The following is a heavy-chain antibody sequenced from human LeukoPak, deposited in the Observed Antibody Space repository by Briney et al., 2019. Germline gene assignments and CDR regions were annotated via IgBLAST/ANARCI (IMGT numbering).Heavy chain of an antibody. J-gene: IGHJ4*02. V-gene: IGHV4-4*02. CDR2: IYHSGST. CDR1: GGSISSSNW. D-gene: IGHD3-10*01. Sequence: PSGTLSLTCAVSGGSISSSNWWSWVRQPPGKGLEWIGEIYHSGSTNYNPSLKSRVTISVDTSKNQFSLKLSSVTAADTAVYYCARGQNQRVVLAKRVRGTHAMVYWGQGTLVTVSS. CDR3: ARGQNQRVVLAKRVRGTHAMVY.